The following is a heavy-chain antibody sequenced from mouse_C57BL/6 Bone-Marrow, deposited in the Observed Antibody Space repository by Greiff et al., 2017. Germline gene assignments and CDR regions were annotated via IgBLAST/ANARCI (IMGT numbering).Heavy chain of an antibody. D-gene: IGHD2-4*01. CDR3: AKEIYYDYAPWFAY. CDR1: GYTFTGYW. V-gene: IGHV1-9*01. CDR2: ILPGSGST. J-gene: IGHJ3*01. Sequence: QVQLQQSGAELMKPGASVKLSCKATGYTFTGYWIEWVKQRPGHGLEWIGEILPGSGSTNYNEKFKGKATFTADTSSNTAYMQLSSLTTEDSAIYCCAKEIYYDYAPWFAYWGQGTLVTVSA.